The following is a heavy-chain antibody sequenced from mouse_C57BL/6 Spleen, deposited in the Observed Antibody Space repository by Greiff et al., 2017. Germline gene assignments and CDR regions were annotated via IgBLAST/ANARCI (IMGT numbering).Heavy chain of an antibody. CDR3: ARRGTYYDYDGAMDY. J-gene: IGHJ4*01. D-gene: IGHD2-4*01. V-gene: IGHV5-15*04. Sequence: EVKLVESGGGLVQPGGSLKLSCAASGFTFSDYGMAWVRQAPRKGPEWVAFISNLAYSIYYAATVTGRVTISRENAKNTLYLEMSRLRSEDTAMYYCARRGTYYDYDGAMDYWGQGTSVTVSS. CDR2: ISNLAYSI. CDR1: GFTFSDYG.